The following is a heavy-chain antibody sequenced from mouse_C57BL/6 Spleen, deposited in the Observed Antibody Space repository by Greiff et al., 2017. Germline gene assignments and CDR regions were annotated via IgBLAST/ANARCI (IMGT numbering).Heavy chain of an antibody. D-gene: IGHD2-5*01. CDR2: IDPNSGGP. V-gene: IGHV1-72*01. CDR1: GYTFTSYW. CDR3: ARLYYSNYHYAMDY. Sequence: QVHVKQPGAELVKPGASVKLSCKASGYTFTSYWMHWVKQRPGRGLEWIGRIDPNSGGPKYNEKFKSKATLTLDKPSSTAYIQLSSLTSEDSAVYYCARLYYSNYHYAMDYWGQGTSVTVSS. J-gene: IGHJ4*01.